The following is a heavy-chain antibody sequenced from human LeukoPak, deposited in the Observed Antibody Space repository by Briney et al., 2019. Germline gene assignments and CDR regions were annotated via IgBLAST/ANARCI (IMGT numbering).Heavy chain of an antibody. Sequence: GRSLRLSCAASGFTFSSYGMHWVRQAPGKGLEWVAVIWYDGSNKYYADSVRGRFTISRDNSKNTLYLQMNSLRAEDTAVYYCAREGTDTYYYDSSGYPAVYFDYWGQGTLVTVSS. J-gene: IGHJ4*02. D-gene: IGHD3-22*01. CDR1: GFTFSSYG. CDR3: AREGTDTYYYDSSGYPAVYFDY. V-gene: IGHV3-33*01. CDR2: IWYDGSNK.